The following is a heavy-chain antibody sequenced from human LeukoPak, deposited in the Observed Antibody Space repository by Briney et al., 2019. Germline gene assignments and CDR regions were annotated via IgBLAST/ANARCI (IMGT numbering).Heavy chain of an antibody. D-gene: IGHD3-3*01. CDR3: AEGVGYGFWSGYYSSRPQYFQH. CDR2: IYHSGST. Sequence: PSETLSLTCTVSGYSISSGYYWGWIRQPPGKGLEWIGSIYHSGSTYYNPSLKSRVTISVDTSKNQFSLKLSSVTAADTAVYYCAEGVGYGFWSGYYSSRPQYFQHWGQGTLVTVSS. CDR1: GYSISSGYY. V-gene: IGHV4-38-2*02. J-gene: IGHJ1*01.